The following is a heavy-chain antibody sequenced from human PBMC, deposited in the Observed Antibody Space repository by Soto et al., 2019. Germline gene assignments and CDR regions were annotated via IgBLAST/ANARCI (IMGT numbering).Heavy chain of an antibody. CDR1: GFTFSSYA. CDR2: ISYDGSNK. CDR3: ALSYSSRYYFDY. V-gene: IGHV3-30-3*01. D-gene: IGHD6-13*01. Sequence: GGSLRLSCAASGFTFSSYAMHWVRQAPGKGLEWVAVISYDGSNKYYADSVKGRFTISRDNSKNTLYLQMNSLRAEDTAVYYCALSYSSRYYFDYWGQGTLVTVSS. J-gene: IGHJ4*02.